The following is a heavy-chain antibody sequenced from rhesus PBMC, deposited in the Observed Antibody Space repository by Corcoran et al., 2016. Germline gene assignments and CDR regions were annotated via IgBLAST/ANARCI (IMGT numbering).Heavy chain of an antibody. CDR1: GFTFSSYG. CDR3: ANGGSGYTRGFDY. Sequence: EVQLVESGGGLVQPGGSLRLSCAASGFTFSSYGMSWVRQAPGKGLEWVSSISKGGGSTYYADSVKGRLPISRDNSKNTLSLQMNSLRAEDTAVYYCANGGSGYTRGFDYWGQGVLVTVSS. D-gene: IGHD5-24*01. CDR2: ISKGGGST. V-gene: IGHV3S5*01. J-gene: IGHJ4*01.